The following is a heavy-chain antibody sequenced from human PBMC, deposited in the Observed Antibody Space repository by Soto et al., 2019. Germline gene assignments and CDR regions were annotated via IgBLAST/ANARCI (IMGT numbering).Heavy chain of an antibody. D-gene: IGHD3-3*01. CDR1: GFTLSRYW. Sequence: EVQLVESGGGLVQRGGSLRLSCAASGFTLSRYWMHWVRQAPGKGLVWVSRINPDGSTTNYADFVKGRFTVSRDNAKDTLYLKMNSLRDEDTAVYYCARGGLEMADYWGQGTLVTVSS. CDR3: ARGGLEMADY. J-gene: IGHJ4*02. CDR2: INPDGSTT. V-gene: IGHV3-74*01.